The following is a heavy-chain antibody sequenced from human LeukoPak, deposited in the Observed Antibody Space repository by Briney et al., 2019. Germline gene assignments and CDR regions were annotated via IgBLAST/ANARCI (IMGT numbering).Heavy chain of an antibody. CDR3: ATIAWGAFDI. J-gene: IGHJ3*02. Sequence: PSETLSLTCTVSGGSISSYYWSWIRQPPGKGLEWIGYIYYSGSTNYNPSLKSRVTISVDTSKNQFSLKLSSVTAADTAVYYCATIAWGAFDIWGQGTMVTVSS. V-gene: IGHV4-59*08. D-gene: IGHD3-16*01. CDR1: GGSISSYY. CDR2: IYYSGST.